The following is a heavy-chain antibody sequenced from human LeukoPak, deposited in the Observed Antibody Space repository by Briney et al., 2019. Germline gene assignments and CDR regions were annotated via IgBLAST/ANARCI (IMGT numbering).Heavy chain of an antibody. CDR2: ISSSGSTI. J-gene: IGHJ3*02. CDR1: GFTFCSYE. D-gene: IGHD3-22*01. CDR3: ARVDYYDTSDAFDM. Sequence: PGGSLRLSCAASGFTFCSYEMNWVRQAPGKGLEWVSYISSSGSTIYYADSVKGRFTISRDNAKNTLYLQMNSLRAEDTAVYYCARVDYYDTSDAFDMWGQGTMVTVPS. V-gene: IGHV3-48*03.